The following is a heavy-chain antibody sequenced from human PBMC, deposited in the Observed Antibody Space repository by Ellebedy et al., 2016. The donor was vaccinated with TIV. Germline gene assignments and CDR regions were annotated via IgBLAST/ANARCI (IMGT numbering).Heavy chain of an antibody. Sequence: GESLKISXAASGFTFSDHYMSWFRQAPGKGLEWVSYIRNTGSDIDYADSVKGRFTISRDNSKNTLYLQMNSLRAEDTAVYYCAKDANRIAVSSYGMDVWGQGTTVTVSS. CDR1: GFTFSDHY. J-gene: IGHJ6*02. V-gene: IGHV3-11*01. CDR2: IRNTGSDI. D-gene: IGHD6-19*01. CDR3: AKDANRIAVSSYGMDV.